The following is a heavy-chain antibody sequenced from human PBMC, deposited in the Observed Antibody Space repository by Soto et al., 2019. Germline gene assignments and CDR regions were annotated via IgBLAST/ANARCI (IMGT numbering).Heavy chain of an antibody. D-gene: IGHD2-2*01. CDR3: AKDRQPDGLWPFDH. V-gene: IGHV3-23*01. CDR1: GFTFSAYT. CDR2: IIQSGET. Sequence: EVLLLESGGGLVRSGVSLRLTCATSGFTFSAYTFSWVRQAPGAGLEWVSAIIQSGETFYADSVKGRFSISRDDSNNMLYLQMHSLRADDTAVYYCAKDRQPDGLWPFDHWGQGALVTFSS. J-gene: IGHJ4*02.